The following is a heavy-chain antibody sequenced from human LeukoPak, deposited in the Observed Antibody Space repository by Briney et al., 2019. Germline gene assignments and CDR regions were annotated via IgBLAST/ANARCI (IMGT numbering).Heavy chain of an antibody. CDR3: TIDLRYRQDSSLYALFPLDH. CDR2: FNPDDVAT. V-gene: IGHV1-24*01. CDR1: GYTLNELS. D-gene: IGHD6-13*01. Sequence: GASVKVSCKVSGYTLNELSIHWVRQAPGKGLEWMGGFNPDDVATIYAQTFQGRVTMTEDTSTDTAYMELNSLRSDDTAVYFCTIDLRYRQDSSLYALFPLDHWGQGTLVTVSS. J-gene: IGHJ4*02.